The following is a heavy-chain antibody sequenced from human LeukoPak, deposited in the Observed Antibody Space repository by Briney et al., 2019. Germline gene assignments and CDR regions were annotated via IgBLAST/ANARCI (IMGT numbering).Heavy chain of an antibody. V-gene: IGHV3-20*04. Sequence: PGGSLRLSCAASGFTFDDYGMGWVRQAPGKGLEWVSGINWNGGSTGYADSVKGRFTISRDSAKNSLYLQMNSLRAEDTALYYCARGYCSGGSCWYFDNWGQGTPVTVSS. CDR2: INWNGGST. CDR1: GFTFDDYG. CDR3: ARGYCSGGSCWYFDN. D-gene: IGHD2-15*01. J-gene: IGHJ4*02.